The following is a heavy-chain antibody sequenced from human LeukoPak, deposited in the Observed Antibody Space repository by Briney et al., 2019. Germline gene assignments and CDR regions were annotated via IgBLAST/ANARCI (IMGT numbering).Heavy chain of an antibody. CDR1: GFTFSSYG. Sequence: QPGGSLRLSCAASGFTFSSYGMSWVRQAPGKGLEWVSAISGSGGSTYYADSVKGRFTISRDNAKNSLYLQMNSLRAEDTAVYYCARAKRNGFDIWGQGTMVTVSS. V-gene: IGHV3-23*01. J-gene: IGHJ3*02. CDR3: ARAKRNGFDI. CDR2: ISGSGGST.